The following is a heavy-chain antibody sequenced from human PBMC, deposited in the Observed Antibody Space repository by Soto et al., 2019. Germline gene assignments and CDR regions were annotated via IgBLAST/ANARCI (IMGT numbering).Heavy chain of an antibody. CDR3: ARRPYYYYYMDV. CDR2: FDPEDGET. V-gene: IGHV1-24*01. CDR1: GYTLTELS. J-gene: IGHJ6*03. Sequence: ASVKVSCKVSGYTLTELSMHWVRQAPGKGLEWMGGFDPEDGETIYAQKFQGRVTMTEDTSTGTAYMELSSLRSEDTAVYYSARRPYYYYYMDVWGKGTPVTVSS.